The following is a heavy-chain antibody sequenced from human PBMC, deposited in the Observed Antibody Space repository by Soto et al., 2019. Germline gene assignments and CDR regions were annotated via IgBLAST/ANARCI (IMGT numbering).Heavy chain of an antibody. CDR1: GFTFDDYA. V-gene: IGHV3-9*01. CDR3: ATGALFDY. CDR2: ISWNSGSI. Sequence: GGSLRLSCAASGFTFDDYAMHWVRQAPGKGLEWVSGISWNSGSIDYAAPVKGRFTISRDDSKSTVYLQMNSLKTEDTGVFYCATGALFDYWGQGTLVTVSS. J-gene: IGHJ4*02.